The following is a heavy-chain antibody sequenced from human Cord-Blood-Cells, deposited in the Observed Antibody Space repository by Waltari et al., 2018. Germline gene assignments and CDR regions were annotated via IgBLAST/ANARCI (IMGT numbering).Heavy chain of an antibody. Sequence: QITLQESGPTLVKPTQTLTLTCTFSGFSLRTSGVGVGWIRQPPGKAPEWFALIYWDEDKRYSPALKGRLTVPKDTPKNQVVLTMTKIDPVESATYYCARPGVTDAFAIWSQGTMVTVSS. D-gene: IGHD7-27*01. CDR3: ARPGVTDAFAI. CDR1: GFSLRTSGVG. J-gene: IGHJ3*02. V-gene: IGHV2-5*02. CDR2: IYWDEDK.